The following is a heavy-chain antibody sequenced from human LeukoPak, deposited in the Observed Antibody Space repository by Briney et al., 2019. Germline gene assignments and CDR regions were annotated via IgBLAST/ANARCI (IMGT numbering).Heavy chain of an antibody. CDR2: IIPIFGTA. CDR3: AREMRLVAVAGSFDY. V-gene: IGHV1-69*13. D-gene: IGHD6-19*01. CDR1: GGTFSSYA. J-gene: IGHJ4*02. Sequence: SVKVSCKASGGTFSSYAISWVRQAPGQGLEWMGGIIPIFGTANYAQKFQGRVTITADESTSTAYMELSSLRSEDTAVHYCAREMRLVAVAGSFDYWGQGTLVTVSS.